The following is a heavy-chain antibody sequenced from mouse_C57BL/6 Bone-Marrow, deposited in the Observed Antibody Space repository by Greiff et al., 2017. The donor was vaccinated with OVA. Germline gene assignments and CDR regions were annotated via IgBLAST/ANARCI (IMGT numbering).Heavy chain of an antibody. V-gene: IGHV3-6*01. CDR2: ISYDGSN. Sequence: EVQLQESGPGLVKPSQSLSLTCSVTGYSITSGYYWNWIRQFPGNKLEWMGYISYDGSNNYNPSLKNRISITRDTSKNQFFLKLNSVTTEDTATYYCAREGPSNYEGDWYFDVWGTGTTVTVSS. J-gene: IGHJ1*03. D-gene: IGHD2-5*01. CDR1: GYSITSGYY. CDR3: AREGPSNYEGDWYFDV.